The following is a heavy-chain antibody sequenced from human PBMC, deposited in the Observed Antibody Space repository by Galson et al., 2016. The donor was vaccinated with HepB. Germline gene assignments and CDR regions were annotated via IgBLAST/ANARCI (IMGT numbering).Heavy chain of an antibody. V-gene: IGHV4-31*03. CDR1: GGSVRSGDYY. D-gene: IGHD1-26*01. J-gene: IGHJ4*02. Sequence: TLSLTCTVSGGSVRSGDYYWSWIRQHPGKGLEWIGYIYYSGTSEYPTSLKSRVTISVDTSKNQFSLNLRSVTAADTAVYYCARHSGVSSVTYQGIDYWGQGTLVTVSS. CDR3: ARHSGVSSVTYQGIDY. CDR2: IYYSGTS.